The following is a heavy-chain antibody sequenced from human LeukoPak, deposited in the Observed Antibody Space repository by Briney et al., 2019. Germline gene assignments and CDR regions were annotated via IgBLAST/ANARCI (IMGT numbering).Heavy chain of an antibody. V-gene: IGHV3-30-3*01. J-gene: IGHJ6*02. CDR3: ARDHYDFWSGYLPDYYGMDV. Sequence: GGSLRLSCAASGFTFSSYAMHWVRQAPGKGLEWVAVISYDGSNKYYADSVKGRFTISRDNSKNTLYLQMNSLRAEDTAVYYCARDHYDFWSGYLPDYYGMDVWGQGTTVTVSS. D-gene: IGHD3-3*01. CDR2: ISYDGSNK. CDR1: GFTFSSYA.